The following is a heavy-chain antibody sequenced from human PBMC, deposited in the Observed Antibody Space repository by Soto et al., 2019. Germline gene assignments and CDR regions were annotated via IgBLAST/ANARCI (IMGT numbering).Heavy chain of an antibody. J-gene: IGHJ4*02. Sequence: SETLSLTCAVSGGSISSGGYSWSWIRQPPGKGLEWIGDIYHSGSTNYNPSLKSRVTISVDTSKNQFSLKLTSVTAADTAVYYCARDKITGLFDYWGQGTLVTSPQ. V-gene: IGHV4-30-2*01. D-gene: IGHD2-8*02. CDR1: GGSISSGGYS. CDR2: IYHSGST. CDR3: ARDKITGLFDY.